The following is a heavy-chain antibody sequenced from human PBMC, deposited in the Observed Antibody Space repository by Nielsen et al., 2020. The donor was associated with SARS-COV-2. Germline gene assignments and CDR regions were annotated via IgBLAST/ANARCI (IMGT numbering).Heavy chain of an antibody. CDR2: ISYDGSNK. CDR1: GFTFSSYA. CDR3: AKDYYGSGSGKLDP. Sequence: GESLKISCAASGFTFSSYAMHWVRQAPGKGLEWVAVISYDGSNKYYADSVKGRFTISRDNSKNTLYLQMNSLRAEDTAVYYCAKDYYGSGSGKLDPWGQGTLVTVSS. D-gene: IGHD3-10*01. V-gene: IGHV3-30*04. J-gene: IGHJ5*02.